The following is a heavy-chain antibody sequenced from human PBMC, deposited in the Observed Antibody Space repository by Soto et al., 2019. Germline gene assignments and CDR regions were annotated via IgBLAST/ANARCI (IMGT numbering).Heavy chain of an antibody. V-gene: IGHV3-74*01. CDR3: ARGYCSGGSCSPGGMDV. D-gene: IGHD2-15*01. J-gene: IGHJ6*02. CDR1: GFTFSTYW. Sequence: EVQLVESGGGLVQPGGSLRLSCAASGFTFSTYWMHWVRQAPGKGLVWVSRINGGGSSTSYADSVKGRFTISRDNAKNTLYLQMNSLRAEDTAVYYCARGYCSGGSCSPGGMDVWGQGTTVTVSS. CDR2: INGGGSST.